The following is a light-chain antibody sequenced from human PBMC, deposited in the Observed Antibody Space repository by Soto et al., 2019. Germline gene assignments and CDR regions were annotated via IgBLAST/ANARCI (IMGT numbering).Light chain of an antibody. Sequence: EIVLTQSPATLSLSPGERATLSFRASQSLSRYLAWYQQKPGQAPRLLIYGASSRATGIPDRFSGSGSGTDFTLTISRLEPEDFAVYYCQQYGSSRTFGQGTKVDIK. CDR3: QQYGSSRT. CDR2: GAS. J-gene: IGKJ1*01. V-gene: IGKV3-20*01. CDR1: QSLSRY.